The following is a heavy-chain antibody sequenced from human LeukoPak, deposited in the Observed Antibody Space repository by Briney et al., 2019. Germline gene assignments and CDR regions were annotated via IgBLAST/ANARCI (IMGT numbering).Heavy chain of an antibody. Sequence: GGSLRLSSAASGFTSDDYGMSWVRPPPRKVLEWVSGINWNGDSTGYADSVKDRFTISRDTAKNSLYLQMNSLIAEHTALYYCARMTVAGSLFDYWGQGTLGTVSS. J-gene: IGHJ4*02. CDR3: ARMTVAGSLFDY. CDR1: GFTSDDYG. V-gene: IGHV3-20*04. D-gene: IGHD2-21*02. CDR2: INWNGDST.